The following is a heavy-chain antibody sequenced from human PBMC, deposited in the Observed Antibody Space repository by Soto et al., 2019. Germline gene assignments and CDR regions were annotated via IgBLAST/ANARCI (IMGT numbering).Heavy chain of an antibody. Sequence: GESLKISCKGSGYSFTSYWIGWVRQMPGKGLEWMGIIYPGDSDTRYSPSFQGQVTISADKSISTAYLQWSSLKASDTAMYYCARFLGTSDVLRFLEWLPYFDYWGQGTLVTVSS. CDR3: ARFLGTSDVLRFLEWLPYFDY. CDR2: IYPGDSDT. CDR1: GYSFTSYW. J-gene: IGHJ4*02. D-gene: IGHD3-3*01. V-gene: IGHV5-51*01.